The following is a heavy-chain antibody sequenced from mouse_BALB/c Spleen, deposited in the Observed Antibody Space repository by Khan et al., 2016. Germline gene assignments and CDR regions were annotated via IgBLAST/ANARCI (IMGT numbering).Heavy chain of an antibody. CDR2: IDPANGNT. J-gene: IGHJ1*01. CDR3: ANYGSSYWYFDV. CDR1: GFNIKDTY. Sequence: EVQLQESGAELVKPGASVKLSCTASGFNIKDTYMHWVKQRPEQGLEWIGRIDPANGNTKYDPKFQGTATITADTSSNTAYLQLSSLTSDDTAVYYCANYGSSYWYFDVWVAGTTVTVSS. V-gene: IGHV14-3*02. D-gene: IGHD1-1*01.